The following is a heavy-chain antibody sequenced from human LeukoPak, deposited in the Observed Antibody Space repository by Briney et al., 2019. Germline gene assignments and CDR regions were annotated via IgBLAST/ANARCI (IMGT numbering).Heavy chain of an antibody. V-gene: IGHV4-38-2*01. Sequence: SETLSLTCAVSGYSISSGYYWGWIRQPPGKGLEWIGSIYHSGSTYYNPSLKSRVTISVDTSKNQFSLKLSSVTAADTAVYYCARPVSGSSGRYYNYWGQGTPVTVSS. CDR2: IYHSGST. CDR1: GYSISSGYY. D-gene: IGHD6-19*01. CDR3: ARPVSGSSGRYYNY. J-gene: IGHJ4*02.